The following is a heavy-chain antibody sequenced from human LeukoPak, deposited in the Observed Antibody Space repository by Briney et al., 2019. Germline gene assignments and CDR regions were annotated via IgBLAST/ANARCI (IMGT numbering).Heavy chain of an antibody. V-gene: IGHV3-21*01. Sequence: PGRSLRLSCAASGFTFSSYAMSWVRQAPGKGLEWVSSISSSSSYIYYADSVKGRFTISRDNAKNSLYLQMNSLRAEDTAVYYCARDLDGDYNFDYWGQGTLVTVSS. CDR1: GFTFSSYA. D-gene: IGHD4-17*01. CDR2: ISSSSSYI. CDR3: ARDLDGDYNFDY. J-gene: IGHJ4*02.